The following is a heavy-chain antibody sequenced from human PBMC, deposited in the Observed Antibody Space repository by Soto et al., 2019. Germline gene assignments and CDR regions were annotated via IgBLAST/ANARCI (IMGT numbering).Heavy chain of an antibody. CDR2: ISYDGINK. CDR3: ARESVSMVTAITPGALCNWFDP. V-gene: IGHV3-30*03. CDR1: GFTFSTYG. Sequence: QAQLVESGGGVVPPARSLRLSCVGSGFTFSTYGMHWVRQAPGKGLEWVAAISYDGINKFYADSVKGRFTVSTDNSMNTLYVQMNSPTTEDTAMYYSARESVSMVTAITPGALCNWFDPWGQGALVTVSS. D-gene: IGHD4-17*01. J-gene: IGHJ5*02.